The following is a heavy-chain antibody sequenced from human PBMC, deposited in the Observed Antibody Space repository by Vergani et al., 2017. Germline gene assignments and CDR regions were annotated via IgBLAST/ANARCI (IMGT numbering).Heavy chain of an antibody. D-gene: IGHD3-3*01. CDR3: AKGGYYDFWSGSSDYYYYYMDV. CDR1: GFTFSSYA. CDR2: ISYDGSNK. V-gene: IGHV3-30*01. Sequence: QVQLVESGGGVVQPGRSLRLSCAASGFTFSSYAMHWVRQAPGKGLEWVAVISYDGSNKYYADSVKGRFTISRDNSKNTLYLQMNSLRAEDTAVYYCAKGGYYDFWSGSSDYYYYYMDVWGKGTTVTVSS. J-gene: IGHJ6*03.